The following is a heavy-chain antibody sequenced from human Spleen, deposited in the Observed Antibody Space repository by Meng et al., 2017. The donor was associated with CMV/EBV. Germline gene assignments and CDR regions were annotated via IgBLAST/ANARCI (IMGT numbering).Heavy chain of an antibody. CDR2: INPRGGST. CDR3: ARDQDNMGYFDY. Sequence: CKTSGYTFTSYYMHWVRQAPGQGFEWMGIINPRGGSTTYAQKFQDRITMTRDTSTSTVHMELSSLRSEDTAVYYCARDQDNMGYFDYWGQGTLVTVSS. CDR1: GYTFTSYY. D-gene: IGHD2/OR15-2a*01. J-gene: IGHJ4*02. V-gene: IGHV1-46*01.